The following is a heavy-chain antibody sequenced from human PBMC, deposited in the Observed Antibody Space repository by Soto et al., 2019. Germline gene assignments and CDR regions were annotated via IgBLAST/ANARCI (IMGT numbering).Heavy chain of an antibody. CDR1: GGTFSSYT. Sequence: SVKPSCKVSGGTFSSYTISWPRQAPEQGLDWMGRIIPILGIANYAQKFQGRVTITADKSTSTAYMELSSLRSEDTVVYYCARLYCSSTSCYLSSGWGQGTLVTVSS. CDR2: IIPILGIA. J-gene: IGHJ4*02. V-gene: IGHV1-69*02. D-gene: IGHD2-2*01. CDR3: ARLYCSSTSCYLSSG.